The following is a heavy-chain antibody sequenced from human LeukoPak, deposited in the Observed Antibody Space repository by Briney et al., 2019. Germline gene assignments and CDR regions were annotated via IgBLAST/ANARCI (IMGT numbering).Heavy chain of an antibody. CDR2: ISYDGSNK. J-gene: IGHJ6*02. CDR1: GFTFSSYT. Sequence: QPGRSLRLSCAASGFTFSSYTMHWVRQAPGKGLEWVAVISYDGSNKYYADSVKGRFTISRDNSKNTLYLQMNSLRAEDTAVYYCARVANITTFGMDVWGQGTTVTVSS. CDR3: ARVANITTFGMDV. D-gene: IGHD3-9*01. V-gene: IGHV3-30-3*01.